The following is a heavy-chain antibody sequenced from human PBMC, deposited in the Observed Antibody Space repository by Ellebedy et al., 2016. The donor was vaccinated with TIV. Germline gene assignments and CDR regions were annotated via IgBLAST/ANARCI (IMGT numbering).Heavy chain of an antibody. V-gene: IGHV4-59*01. D-gene: IGHD2-2*01. Sequence: MPSETLSLTCTVSGGSIGSYYWSWIRQPPGKGLEWIGYISYSGSTNYNPSLKSRVTISVDTSKNQFSLKLSSVTAADTAVYYCARGHDSAPSAALNWFDPWGQGTLVTVSS. CDR2: ISYSGST. J-gene: IGHJ5*02. CDR1: GGSIGSYY. CDR3: ARGHDSAPSAALNWFDP.